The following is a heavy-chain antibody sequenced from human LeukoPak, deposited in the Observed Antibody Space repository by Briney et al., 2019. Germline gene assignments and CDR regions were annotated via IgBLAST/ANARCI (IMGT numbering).Heavy chain of an antibody. J-gene: IGHJ4*02. CDR1: GYTFTSYG. Sequence: ASVKVSCKASGYTFTSYGISWVRQAPGQGLEWMGWISAYNGNTNYAQKLQGRVTMTTDTSTSTAYMELRSLRSDDTAVYYCARLMSLVGASPYGYWGQGTLVTVSS. V-gene: IGHV1-18*01. CDR2: ISAYNGNT. D-gene: IGHD1-26*01. CDR3: ARLMSLVGASPYGY.